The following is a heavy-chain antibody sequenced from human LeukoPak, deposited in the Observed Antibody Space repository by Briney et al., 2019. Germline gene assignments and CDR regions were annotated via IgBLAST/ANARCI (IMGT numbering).Heavy chain of an antibody. J-gene: IGHJ4*02. V-gene: IGHV3-33*06. Sequence: GGSLRLSCAASGFTFSDYGMHWVRQAPGKGLEWVAVISYDGSNKYYADSVKGRFTISRDNSKNTLYLQMNSLRAEDTAVYYCAKDLSHDLYDYWGQGTLVTVSS. CDR2: ISYDGSNK. CDR1: GFTFSDYG. CDR3: AKDLSHDLYDY.